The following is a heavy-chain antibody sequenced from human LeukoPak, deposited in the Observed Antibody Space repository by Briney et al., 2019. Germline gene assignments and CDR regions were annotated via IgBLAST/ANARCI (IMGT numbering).Heavy chain of an antibody. CDR1: GFTFSSYA. CDR2: ISYDGSNK. V-gene: IGHV3-30-3*02. D-gene: IGHD6-13*01. Sequence: GGSLRLSCAASGFTFSSYAMHWVRQAPGKGLEWVAVISYDGSNKYYADSVKGRFAISRDNSKNTLYLQMNSLRAEDTAVYYCAKIPSSSWRRFDYWGQGTLVTVSS. CDR3: AKIPSSSWRRFDY. J-gene: IGHJ4*02.